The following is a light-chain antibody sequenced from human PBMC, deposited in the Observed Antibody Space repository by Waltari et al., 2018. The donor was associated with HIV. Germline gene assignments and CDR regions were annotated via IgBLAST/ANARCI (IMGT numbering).Light chain of an antibody. V-gene: IGLV2-14*03. CDR1: SSDISTYSF. CDR2: DVE. J-gene: IGLJ2*01. Sequence: QSALTQPASVSGSPGQSITISCTGTSSDISTYSFVSWYQKHPDKAPKLLIYDVENRPSGVSRRFSGSKSGDTASLTISSIQADDEADYYCSSYTTTNTVVFGGGTKFTVL. CDR3: SSYTTTNTVV.